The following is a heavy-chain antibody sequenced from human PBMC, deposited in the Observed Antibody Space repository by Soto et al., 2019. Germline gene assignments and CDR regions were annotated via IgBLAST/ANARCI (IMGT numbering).Heavy chain of an antibody. V-gene: IGHV2-5*01. J-gene: IGHJ1*01. CDR3: AHPLHDYSNYMGAEYFQH. Sequence: QITLKESGPTLVKPTQTLALTCTFSGFSLSTSGVGVGWIRQPPGKALEWLALIYWNDDKRYSPSLKSRLTITKDTSKNQVVLTMTNMDPVDTATYYCAHPLHDYSNYMGAEYFQHWGQGTLVTVSS. D-gene: IGHD4-4*01. CDR2: IYWNDDK. CDR1: GFSLSTSGVG.